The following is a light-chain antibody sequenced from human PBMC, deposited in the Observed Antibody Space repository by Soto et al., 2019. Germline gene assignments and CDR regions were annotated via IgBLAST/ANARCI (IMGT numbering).Light chain of an antibody. CDR1: QSISSW. J-gene: IGKJ4*01. CDR3: QQYYSYSLT. V-gene: IGKV1-5*01. Sequence: DIQMTQSPSTLSASVGDRVTITCRASQSISSWLAWYQQKPGKAPKLLIYDASTFESGVPSRFSGSGSGTEYTLPIISRQPNDDVTSYYQQYYSYSLTFGGGTKVEIK. CDR2: DAS.